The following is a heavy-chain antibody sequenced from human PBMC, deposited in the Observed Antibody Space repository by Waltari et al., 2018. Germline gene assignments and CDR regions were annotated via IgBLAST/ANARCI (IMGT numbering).Heavy chain of an antibody. CDR1: GGSISSHY. J-gene: IGHJ4*02. D-gene: IGHD3-16*02. CDR2: IYYSGST. CDR3: ARLSSLIYDYVWGSYRSPFDY. V-gene: IGHV4-59*11. Sequence: QVQLQESGPGLVKPSETLSLTCTVSGGSISSHYWSWIRQPPGKGLEWIGSIYYSGSTYYNPSLKSRVTISVDTSKNQFSLKLSSVTAADTAVYYCARLSSLIYDYVWGSYRSPFDYWGQGTLVTVSS.